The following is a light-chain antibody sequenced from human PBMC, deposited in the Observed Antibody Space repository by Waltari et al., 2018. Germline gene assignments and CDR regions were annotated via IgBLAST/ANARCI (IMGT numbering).Light chain of an antibody. J-gene: IGLJ1*01. CDR1: KLGDKY. CDR2: QDA. CDR3: QVWDTTRGF. V-gene: IGLV3-1*01. Sequence: SYDLTQPPSVSVSPGQTATITCLGDKLGDKYVFWYQQKPGQSPVLVLYQDAKRPSGIPARFSGSNSGNTATLTIRMTQPMDEADYYCQVWDTTRGFYGSGTKVTVL.